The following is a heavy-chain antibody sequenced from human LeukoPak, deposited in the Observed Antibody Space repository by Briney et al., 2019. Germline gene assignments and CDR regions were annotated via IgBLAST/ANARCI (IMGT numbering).Heavy chain of an antibody. Sequence: ASVKVSCKASGYDFTTNYIHWVRQAPGQGLEWMGTINPSVGSTTYGQRFQGRVTMTRDTSTTTVYMDLSSLTSEDTAIYYCAKGYCTGASCYVLDSWGRGTLVTVSS. CDR3: AKGYCTGASCYVLDS. CDR2: INPSVGST. V-gene: IGHV1-46*01. D-gene: IGHD2-15*01. CDR1: GYDFTTNY. J-gene: IGHJ4*02.